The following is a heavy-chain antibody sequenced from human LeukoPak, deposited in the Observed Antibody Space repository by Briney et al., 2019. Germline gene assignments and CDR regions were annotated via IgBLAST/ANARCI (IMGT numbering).Heavy chain of an antibody. J-gene: IGHJ4*02. V-gene: IGHV3-33*01. CDR2: ISYDGSNK. Sequence: PGRSLRLSCAASGFTFSTYGMHWVRQAPGKGLEWVAVISYDGSNKYYADSVKGRFTISRDDSKNTLYLQMISLKTEDTAVYYCTTDKSSSWVLFDYWGQGTLVTVSS. D-gene: IGHD6-13*01. CDR3: TTDKSSSWVLFDY. CDR1: GFTFSTYG.